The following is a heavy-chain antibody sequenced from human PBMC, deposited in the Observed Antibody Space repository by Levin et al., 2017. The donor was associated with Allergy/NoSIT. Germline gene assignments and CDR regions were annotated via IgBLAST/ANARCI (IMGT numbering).Heavy chain of an antibody. V-gene: IGHV3-53*01. Sequence: LSLTCAASGLSVSSNYMSWVRQAPGKGLEWVSLIYSSGSTYYADSVKGRFTISRDHSKNTLYLQMDSLRAEDTAVYYCARVFYVNRYFDDWGQGTLVTVSS. CDR3: ARVFYVNRYFDD. CDR1: GLSVSSNY. CDR2: IYSSGST. J-gene: IGHJ4*02. D-gene: IGHD2/OR15-2a*01.